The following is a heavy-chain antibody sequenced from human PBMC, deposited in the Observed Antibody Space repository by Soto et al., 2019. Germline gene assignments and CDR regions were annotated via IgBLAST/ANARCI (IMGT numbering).Heavy chain of an antibody. V-gene: IGHV4-30-4*08. Sequence: QVQLQESGPGLVKPSQTLSLTCTVSGGSISSGDYYWSWIRQPPGKGLELIGYIYYSGVTYYSPSLKSRLTISLDTSRTQFSLNLAYVTAADTAVYYCARQEAAFVSGQYVFDYWSQGTLVTVSS. CDR3: ARQEAAFVSGQYVFDY. D-gene: IGHD3-3*01. J-gene: IGHJ4*02. CDR1: GGSISSGDYY. CDR2: IYYSGVT.